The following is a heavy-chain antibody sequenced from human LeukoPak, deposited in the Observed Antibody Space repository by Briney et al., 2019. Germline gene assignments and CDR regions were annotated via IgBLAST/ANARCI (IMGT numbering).Heavy chain of an antibody. Sequence: PSETLSLTCAVYGGSFSGYYWSWIRQPPGKGLEWIGEINHSGGTNYNPSLKSRVTISVDTSKNQFSLKLSSVTAADTAVYYCARWGLVVVAATEKYYFDYWGQGTLVTVSS. J-gene: IGHJ4*02. CDR1: GGSFSGYY. D-gene: IGHD2-15*01. CDR3: ARWGLVVVAATEKYYFDY. V-gene: IGHV4-34*01. CDR2: INHSGGT.